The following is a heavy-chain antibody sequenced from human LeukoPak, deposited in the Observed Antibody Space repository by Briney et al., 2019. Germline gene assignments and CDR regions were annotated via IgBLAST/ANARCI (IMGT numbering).Heavy chain of an antibody. CDR1: GFTFNTYG. J-gene: IGHJ4*02. CDR2: IWYDGSNE. CDR3: ASGSEAWRTDY. Sequence: GGSLRLSCAASGFTFNTYGMHWVRQAPGKGLEWVTVIWYDGSNEYYADSVKGRFTISRDNSKNTLYLQMNSLRAKDTAVYYCASGSEAWRTDYWGQGTLVTVSS. D-gene: IGHD1-14*01. V-gene: IGHV3-33*01.